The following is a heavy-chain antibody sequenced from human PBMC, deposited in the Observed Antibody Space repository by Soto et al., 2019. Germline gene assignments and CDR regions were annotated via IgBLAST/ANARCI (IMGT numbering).Heavy chain of an antibody. CDR1: GGSISSYY. J-gene: IGHJ6*02. CDR3: ARYKSNYYYGMDV. CDR2: IYYSGIT. Sequence: QVQLQESGPGLVKPSETLSLTCTVSGGSISSYYWSWIRQPPGKGLEWIGYIYYSGITNYNPSLKSRVTISVDTSKNQFSLKLSSVTAADTAVYYGARYKSNYYYGMDVWGQGTTVTVS. D-gene: IGHD1-20*01. V-gene: IGHV4-59*01.